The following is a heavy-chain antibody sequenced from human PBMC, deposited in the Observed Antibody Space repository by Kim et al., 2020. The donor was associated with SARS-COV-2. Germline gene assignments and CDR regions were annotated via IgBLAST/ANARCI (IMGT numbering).Heavy chain of an antibody. J-gene: IGHJ4*02. CDR2: INRDGGTT. CDR3: ASRRYTGTYYYFDY. Sequence: GGSLRLSCAASGFTFSSYWMHWVRQAPGKGLVWVSRINRDGGTTSYADSVKGRFTISRDNAKRTLYLQMNSLRAEDTAVYYCASRRYTGTYYYFDYWGQGTLVTVSS. D-gene: IGHD1-26*01. CDR1: GFTFSSYW. V-gene: IGHV3-74*01.